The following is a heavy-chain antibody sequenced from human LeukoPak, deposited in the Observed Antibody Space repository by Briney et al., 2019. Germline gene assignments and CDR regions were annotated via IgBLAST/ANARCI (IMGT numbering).Heavy chain of an antibody. CDR3: ARARGIAAAGTEFDY. CDR2: IYHSGIT. D-gene: IGHD6-13*01. CDR1: GYSIRSGFY. Sequence: SETLSLTCTVSGYSIRSGFYWGWIRQPPGKGLEWIGNIYHSGITYSTPSLKSRVTISVDTSKNQFSLKLSSVTAADTAVYYCARARGIAAAGTEFDYWGQGTLVTVSS. V-gene: IGHV4-38-2*02. J-gene: IGHJ4*02.